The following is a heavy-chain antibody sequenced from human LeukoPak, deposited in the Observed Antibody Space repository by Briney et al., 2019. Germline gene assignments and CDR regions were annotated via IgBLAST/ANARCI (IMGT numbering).Heavy chain of an antibody. CDR3: ARGRNKAARSRRASYWYFDL. J-gene: IGHJ2*01. CDR2: INHSGST. Sequence: PSETLSLTCAVYGGSFSGYYWSWIRQPPGKGLEWIGEINHSGSTNYNPSLKSRVTISVDTSKNQFSLKLSSVTAADTAVYYYARGRNKAARSRRASYWYFDLWGRGTLVTVSS. D-gene: IGHD6-6*01. V-gene: IGHV4-34*01. CDR1: GGSFSGYY.